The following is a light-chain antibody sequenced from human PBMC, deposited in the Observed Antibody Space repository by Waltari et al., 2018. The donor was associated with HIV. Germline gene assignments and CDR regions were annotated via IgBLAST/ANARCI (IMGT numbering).Light chain of an antibody. J-gene: IGKJ5*01. CDR2: EAS. Sequence: DIVLTQTPLSLSVTPGEPASMSCKSSQSLLHSDGKTYLYWYLQKPGQPPQLLIYEASKRFSGVPDRFGGSGSETDFTPKISRVKAEDVGVYYCMQSTQLPPITFGQGTRLEIK. CDR1: QSLLHSDGKTY. V-gene: IGKV2D-29*01. CDR3: MQSTQLPPIT.